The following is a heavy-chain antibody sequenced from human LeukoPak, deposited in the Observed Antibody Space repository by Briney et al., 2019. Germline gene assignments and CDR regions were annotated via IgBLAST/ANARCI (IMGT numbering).Heavy chain of an antibody. Sequence: SETLSLTCAVYGGSFSGYYWSWIRQPPGKGLEWIGEINHSGSTNYNPSLKSRVTISVDTSKNQFSLKLSSVAAADTAVYYCARVGGMAAAGTDYWGQGTLVTVSS. CDR2: INHSGST. D-gene: IGHD6-13*01. CDR1: GGSFSGYY. J-gene: IGHJ4*02. CDR3: ARVGGMAAAGTDY. V-gene: IGHV4-34*01.